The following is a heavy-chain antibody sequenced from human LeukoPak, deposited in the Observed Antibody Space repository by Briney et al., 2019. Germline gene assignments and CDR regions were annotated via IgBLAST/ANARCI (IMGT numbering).Heavy chain of an antibody. D-gene: IGHD1-26*01. Sequence: GRSLRLSCAASGFTFDDYAMHWVRQAPGKGLEWVSGISSNSGIIDYADSVKGRFTISRDNAKNSLYLQMNSLRAEDTALYYCAKDFGESVGAANYWGQGTLVTVSS. V-gene: IGHV3-9*01. CDR2: ISSNSGII. J-gene: IGHJ4*02. CDR1: GFTFDDYA. CDR3: AKDFGESVGAANY.